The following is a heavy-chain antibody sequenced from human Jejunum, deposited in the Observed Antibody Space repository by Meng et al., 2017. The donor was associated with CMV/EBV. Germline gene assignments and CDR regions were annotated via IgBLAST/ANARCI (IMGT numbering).Heavy chain of an antibody. D-gene: IGHD3-16*01. CDR1: VFTFSDSA. Sequence: ASVFTFSDSALHWVRLAPGKGLEWVAFIASAGSNEQYAHSVTSRFTISRDNSKNTLYLHISSLRVEDAAVYHCARGTGPEAYLVAHWGQGTLVTVSS. CDR3: ARGTGPEAYLVAH. V-gene: IGHV3-30-3*01. J-gene: IGHJ4*02. CDR2: IASAGSNE.